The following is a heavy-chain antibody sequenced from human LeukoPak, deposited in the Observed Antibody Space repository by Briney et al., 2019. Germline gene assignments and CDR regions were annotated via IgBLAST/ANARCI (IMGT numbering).Heavy chain of an antibody. CDR3: ARSLFDRHSSSWWFWYFDY. CDR1: GGTFSSYA. D-gene: IGHD6-13*01. CDR2: IIPIFGTA. Sequence: GASVKVSCKASGGTFSSYAISWVRQAPGQGLEWMGGIIPIFGTANYVQKFQGRVTITTDESTSTAYMELSSLRSEDTAVYYCARSLFDRHSSSWWFWYFDYWGQGTLVTVSS. J-gene: IGHJ4*02. V-gene: IGHV1-69*05.